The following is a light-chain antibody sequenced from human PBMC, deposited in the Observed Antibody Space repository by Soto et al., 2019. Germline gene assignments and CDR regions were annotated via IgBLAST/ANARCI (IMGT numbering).Light chain of an antibody. Sequence: EILMTQSSSTLSVSPGERATLSCRASQSVSSNLAWYQQKPGQAPRLLIYGASTRPTGIPARFSGSGSGTEFTLTISSLQSEDFAVYYCQQYNNWRTFGQGTKV. CDR3: QQYNNWRT. J-gene: IGKJ1*01. V-gene: IGKV3-15*01. CDR1: QSVSSN. CDR2: GAS.